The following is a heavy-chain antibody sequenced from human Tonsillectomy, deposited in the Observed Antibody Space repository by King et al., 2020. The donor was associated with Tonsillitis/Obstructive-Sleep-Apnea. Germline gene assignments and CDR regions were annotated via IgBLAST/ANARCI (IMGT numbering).Heavy chain of an antibody. CDR3: ARERYSSSWRQSGLNDY. Sequence: VQLVESGGGLVKPGGSLRLSCAASGFTFSDYYMSWIRQVPGKGLEWVSYISSSSSYTNYADSVKGRFTISRDNAKNSLYLQMNSLRAEDTAVYYCARERYSSSWRQSGLNDYWGQGTLVTVSS. V-gene: IGHV3-11*05. CDR1: GFTFSDYY. CDR2: ISSSSSYT. D-gene: IGHD6-13*01. J-gene: IGHJ4*02.